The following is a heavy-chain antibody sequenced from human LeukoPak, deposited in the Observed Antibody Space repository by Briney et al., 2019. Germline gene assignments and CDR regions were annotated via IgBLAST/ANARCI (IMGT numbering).Heavy chain of an antibody. CDR1: GFTFSSHW. CDR2: IKQDGSEK. V-gene: IGHV3-7*01. CDR3: ARDRTRYWYFDL. Sequence: GGSLRLSCAASGFTFSSHWMSWVRQAPGKGLEWVANIKQDGSEKYYVDSVKGRFTISRDNAKNSLYLQMNSLRAEDTAVYYCARDRTRYWYFDLWGRGTLVTVSS. J-gene: IGHJ2*01. D-gene: IGHD1-1*01.